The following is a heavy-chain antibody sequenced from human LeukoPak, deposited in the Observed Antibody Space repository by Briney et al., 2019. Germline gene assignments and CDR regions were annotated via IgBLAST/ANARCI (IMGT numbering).Heavy chain of an antibody. Sequence: PGGSLRLSWAASGFTFNGYSMNWLRQAPGKGPEWVSSISSGSTFIHYADSVRGRFTVSRDNAKSSLYLQTSSLRVEDTAVYYCARDRTGDYGFFDYWGQGALVTVSS. J-gene: IGHJ4*02. CDR1: GFTFNGYS. CDR3: ARDRTGDYGFFDY. CDR2: ISSGSTFI. D-gene: IGHD4-17*01. V-gene: IGHV3-21*01.